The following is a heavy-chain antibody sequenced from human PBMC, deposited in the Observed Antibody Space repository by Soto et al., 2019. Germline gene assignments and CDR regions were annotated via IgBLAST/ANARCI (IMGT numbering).Heavy chain of an antibody. J-gene: IGHJ4*02. D-gene: IGHD2-2*01. CDR3: ARSVAAADYYFDY. CDR2: IFYSGST. Sequence: QVQLQESGPGLVKPSETLSLSCTVSGGSISNYYWSWIRQPPGKGLEWIGYIFYSGSTNYNPSLKSRVTISVDTSKNQLYLKLSSVTAADTAVYFCARSVAAADYYFDYWGQGTLVTVSS. V-gene: IGHV4-59*08. CDR1: GGSISNYY.